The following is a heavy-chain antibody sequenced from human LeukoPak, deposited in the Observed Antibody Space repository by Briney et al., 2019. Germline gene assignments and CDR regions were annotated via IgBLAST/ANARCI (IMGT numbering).Heavy chain of an antibody. CDR2: ISYDGSNK. CDR1: GFTFSSYA. CDR3: ARVAYDAFDI. Sequence: GRSLRLSCAASGFTFSSYAMHWVRQAPGKGLEWVAVISYDGSNKYYADSVKGRFTISRDNSKNTLYPQMNSLRAEDTAVYYCARVAYDAFDIWGQGTMVTVSS. V-gene: IGHV3-30*04. J-gene: IGHJ3*02.